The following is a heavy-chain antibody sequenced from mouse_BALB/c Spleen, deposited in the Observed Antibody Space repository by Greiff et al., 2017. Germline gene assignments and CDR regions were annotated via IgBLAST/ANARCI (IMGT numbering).Heavy chain of an antibody. V-gene: IGHV5-9*03. J-gene: IGHJ3*01. D-gene: IGHD2-14*01. CDR3: ARLRYDDCAY. CDR2: ISSGGGNI. Sequence: EVHLVESGGGLVKPGGSLKLSCAASGFTFSSYTMSWVRQTPEKRLEWVATISSGGGNIYYPDSVKGRFTISRDNDKNNLYLQMSSLRSEDTALYYCARLRYDDCAYRGQGSLVTVSA. CDR1: GFTFSSYT.